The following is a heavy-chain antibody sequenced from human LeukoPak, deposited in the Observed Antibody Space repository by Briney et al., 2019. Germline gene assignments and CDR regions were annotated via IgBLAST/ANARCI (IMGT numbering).Heavy chain of an antibody. V-gene: IGHV3-23*01. CDR2: ISGSGGST. J-gene: IGHJ4*02. Sequence: GGSLRLSCAASGFTSSRYAMSWVRQAPGEGLEWVSAISGSGGSTYYADSVKGRFTISRDNSKNTLYLQMNSVRAEDTAVYYCAKGSDSSGCYRLYYFDYWGQGTLVSVFS. CDR1: GFTSSRYA. CDR3: AKGSDSSGCYRLYYFDY. D-gene: IGHD3-22*01.